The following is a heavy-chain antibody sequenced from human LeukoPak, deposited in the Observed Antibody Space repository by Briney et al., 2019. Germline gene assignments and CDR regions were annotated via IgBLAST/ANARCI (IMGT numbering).Heavy chain of an antibody. D-gene: IGHD2-21*02. CDR1: GFTFDDYG. J-gene: IGHJ4*02. CDR3: ARDPYYGVTPHFDY. V-gene: IGHV3-20*04. CDR2: INWNGGST. Sequence: GGSLRLSRAASGFTFDDYGMSWVRQAPGKGLEWVSGINWNGGSTGYADSVKGRFTISRDNAKNSLYLQMNSLRAEDTALYYCARDPYYGVTPHFDYWGQGTLVTVSS.